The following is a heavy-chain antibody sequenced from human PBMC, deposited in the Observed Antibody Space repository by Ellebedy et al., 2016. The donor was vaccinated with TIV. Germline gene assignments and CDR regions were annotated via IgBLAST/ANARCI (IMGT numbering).Heavy chain of an antibody. J-gene: IGHJ4*02. CDR2: IYYSGST. D-gene: IGHD2-15*01. CDR3: ARGLVSGRALDY. CDR1: GGSISSYSYY. V-gene: IGHV4-39*07. Sequence: SETLSLTCTVSGGSISSYSYYWGWIRQPPGKGLEWIGEIYYSGSTFYNPSLKSRATISVDTSKNQFSLRLTSVTAADTAIFYCARGLVSGRALDYWGQGTLVTVSS.